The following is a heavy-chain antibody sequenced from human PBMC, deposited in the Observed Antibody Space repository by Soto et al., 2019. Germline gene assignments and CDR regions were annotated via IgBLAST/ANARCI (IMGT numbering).Heavy chain of an antibody. D-gene: IGHD3-22*01. CDR2: IYYSGST. J-gene: IGHJ4*02. CDR3: ARLDYYDSTGTIYY. V-gene: IGHV4-59*01. Sequence: PSETLSLTCTVSGGSISSYYWSWIRQPPGKGLEWIGHIYYSGSTNYNPSLKSRVTISVDTSKNQFSLKLSSVTAADTAVYYCARLDYYDSTGTIYYWGQGTLVTVSS. CDR1: GGSISSYY.